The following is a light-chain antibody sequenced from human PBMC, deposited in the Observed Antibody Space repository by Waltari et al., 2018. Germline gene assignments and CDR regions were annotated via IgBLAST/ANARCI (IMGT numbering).Light chain of an antibody. Sequence: EIVLTQSPAPLSLSPGQSATLSCRASHSVSWYLAWYQQRPGQPPRLLIYDASNRATGIPARFSGSGSETDFTLTISSLEPEDSAVYYCQQRRNWPLTFGGGTKVEIK. CDR3: QQRRNWPLT. CDR2: DAS. J-gene: IGKJ4*01. V-gene: IGKV3-11*01. CDR1: HSVSWY.